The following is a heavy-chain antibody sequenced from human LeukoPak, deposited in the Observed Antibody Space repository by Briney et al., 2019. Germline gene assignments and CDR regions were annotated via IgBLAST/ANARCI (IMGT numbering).Heavy chain of an antibody. CDR1: GGSISSGSYS. D-gene: IGHD7-27*01. J-gene: IGHJ4*02. V-gene: IGHV4-30-2*01. CDR3: ARFSPRAMGNYLDF. CDR2: IYPRGST. Sequence: SGTLSLTCAVSGGSISSGSYSWSWIRQPPGKGLEWIGYIYPRGSTYYNPSLKSRVILSLDKSANQFSLNLSSVTAADTAVYYCARFSPRAMGNYLDFWGQGTLVTVSS.